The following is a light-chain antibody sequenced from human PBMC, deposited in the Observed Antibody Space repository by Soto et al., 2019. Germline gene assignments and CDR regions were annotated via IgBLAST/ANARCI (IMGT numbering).Light chain of an antibody. CDR3: QQYHTFST. CDR1: QSLDSW. V-gene: IGKV1-5*03. Sequence: DIQMTQSPSTLSASVEDRVTITCRASQSLDSWLAWYQQKPGKPPKLLIYKTSILEFGVPSRFSGSGSGTLFTITISSLQHDDVATYYCQQYHTFSTFGQGTKVEIK. J-gene: IGKJ1*01. CDR2: KTS.